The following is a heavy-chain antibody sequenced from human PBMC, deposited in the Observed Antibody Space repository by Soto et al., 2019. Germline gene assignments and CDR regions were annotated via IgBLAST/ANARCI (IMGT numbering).Heavy chain of an antibody. Sequence: EVQLLESGGDLVQPGGSLRLSCAASGFTFSTSPMTWVRQAPGKGLEWVSTINSNGGSTYYAASVKGRFTVSRDNSKNTLYLPMTSLRAEDAAIYYCAKAPLAPSHWGQGTLVTVSS. CDR3: AKAPLAPSH. CDR2: INSNGGST. J-gene: IGHJ4*02. V-gene: IGHV3-23*01. CDR1: GFTFSTSP. D-gene: IGHD5-12*01.